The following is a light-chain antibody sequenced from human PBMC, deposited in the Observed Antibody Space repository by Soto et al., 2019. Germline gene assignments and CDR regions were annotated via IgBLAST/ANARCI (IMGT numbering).Light chain of an antibody. V-gene: IGLV2-14*03. CDR3: VSYIPTTPYV. J-gene: IGLJ1*01. Sequence: QAALTQPASVSDSPGQSITISCTGTSSDVGGSNFASWYQQHPGKPPKLIIYDVANRPSGVSNRFSVSKSGSTASLIISRLQTEDESDYYCVSYIPTTPYVFGTGPKVAV. CDR2: DVA. CDR1: SSDVGGSNF.